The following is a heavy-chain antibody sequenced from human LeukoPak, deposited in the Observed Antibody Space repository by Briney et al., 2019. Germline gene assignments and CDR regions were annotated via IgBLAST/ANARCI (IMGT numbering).Heavy chain of an antibody. CDR2: ISWNSGSI. CDR1: GFTFDDYA. J-gene: IGHJ4*02. CDR3: SKYYDFWSGMGYFDY. V-gene: IGHV3-9*01. Sequence: GGSLRLSCAASGFTFDDYAMHWVRQAPGKGLEWVSGISWNSGSIGYADSVKGRFTISRDNSKNTLYLQMNSLRAEDTAVYYCSKYYDFWSGMGYFDYWGQGTLVTVSS. D-gene: IGHD3-3*01.